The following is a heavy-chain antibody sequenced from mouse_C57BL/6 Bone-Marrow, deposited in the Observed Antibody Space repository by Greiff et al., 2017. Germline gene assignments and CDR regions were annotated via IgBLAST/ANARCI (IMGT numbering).Heavy chain of an antibody. CDR3: ARSGTTQATSWCAY. Sequence: EVQLQQSGPELVKPGASVKISCKASGYSFTGYYMNWVKQSPEKSLEWIGEINPSTGGTTYNQKFKAKATLTVDKSSSTAYMQLKSLTSEDSAVYYCARSGTTQATSWCAYWGQGTLVTVSA. CDR2: INPSTGGT. V-gene: IGHV1-42*01. D-gene: IGHD3-2*02. J-gene: IGHJ3*01. CDR1: GYSFTGYY.